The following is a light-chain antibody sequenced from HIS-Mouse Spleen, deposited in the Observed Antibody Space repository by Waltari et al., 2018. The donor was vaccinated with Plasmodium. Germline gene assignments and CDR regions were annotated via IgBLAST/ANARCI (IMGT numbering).Light chain of an antibody. J-gene: IGKJ1*01. Sequence: DIQMTQSPSSLSASVGDRVTITCRASQSISNYLNWYQQKPGKDPKLLIYAASSLQSGVPSRFSGSGSGTDFTLTISSLQPEDFATYYCQQSYSTWTFGQGTKVEIK. CDR3: QQSYSTWT. CDR1: QSISNY. CDR2: AAS. V-gene: IGKV1-39*01.